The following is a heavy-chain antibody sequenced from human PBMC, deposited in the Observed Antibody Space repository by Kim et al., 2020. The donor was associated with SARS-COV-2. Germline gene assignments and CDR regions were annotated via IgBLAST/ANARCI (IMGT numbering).Heavy chain of an antibody. CDR2: IDPSDSYT. CDR1: GYSFTSYW. V-gene: IGHV5-10-1*01. CDR3: ARLPHYDSSGYYFTFDY. D-gene: IGHD3-22*01. Sequence: GESLKISCKGSGYSFTSYWISWVRQMPGKGLEWMGRIDPSDSYTNYSPSFQGHVTISADKSISTAYLQWSSLKASDTAMYYCARLPHYDSSGYYFTFDYWGQGTLVTVAS. J-gene: IGHJ4*02.